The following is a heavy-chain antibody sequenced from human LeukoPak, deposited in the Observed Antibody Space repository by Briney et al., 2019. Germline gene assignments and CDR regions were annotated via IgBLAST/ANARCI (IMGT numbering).Heavy chain of an antibody. V-gene: IGHV4-39*01. CDR1: GGSVSSTTYY. CDR3: ERYSFPAWRSFHY. J-gene: IGHJ4*02. D-gene: IGHD1-1*01. Sequence: SETLSLTCTVSGGSVSSTTYYWSWIRQPPGKGLEWIATIHYSGATYYSPSLKSRVTMSVDTSKNQFSLNLTSVTAADTAVYYCERYSFPAWRSFHYWGQGTLVSVSP. CDR2: IHYSGAT.